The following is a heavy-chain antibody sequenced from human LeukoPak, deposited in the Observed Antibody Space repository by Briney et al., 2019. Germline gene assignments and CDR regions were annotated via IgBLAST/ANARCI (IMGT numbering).Heavy chain of an antibody. V-gene: IGHV1-2*06. J-gene: IGHJ4*02. CDR3: ARDSFQFSSGWLN. CDR2: INPNSGGT. D-gene: IGHD6-19*01. CDR1: GYTFTGYY. Sequence: ASVKVSCKASGYTFTGYYMHWVRQAPGQGLEWMGRINPNSGGTNYARKFQGRVTMTRDTSISTAYMELSRLRSDDAAVYYCARDSFQFSSGWLNWGQGTLVTVSS.